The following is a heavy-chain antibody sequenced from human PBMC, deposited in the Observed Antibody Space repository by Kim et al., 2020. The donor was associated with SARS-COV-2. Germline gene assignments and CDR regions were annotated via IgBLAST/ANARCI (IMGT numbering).Heavy chain of an antibody. D-gene: IGHD2-15*01. V-gene: IGHV3-49*03. J-gene: IGHJ4*02. Sequence: GGSLRLSCTASGFTFGDYAMSWFRQAPGKGLEWVGFIRSKADGGTKEYAASVKGRFTISRDDSKSIAYLQMNSLKTEDTAVYYCTRVWDEIVVVVAASVAYFDYWGQGTLVTVSS. CDR1: GFTFGDYA. CDR2: IRSKADGGTK. CDR3: TRVWDEIVVVVAASVAYFDY.